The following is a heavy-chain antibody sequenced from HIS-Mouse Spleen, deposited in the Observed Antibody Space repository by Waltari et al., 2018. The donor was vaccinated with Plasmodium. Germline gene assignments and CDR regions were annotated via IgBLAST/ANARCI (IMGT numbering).Heavy chain of an antibody. Sequence: QVQLVESGGVVVQPGRSLRLSCAARGCTFSGYGMHWFRQAPGKGLEWVAVIWYDGSNKYYADSVKGRFTISRDNSKNTLYLQMNSLRAEDTAVYYCAKDLIAVAGIDYWGQGTLVTVSS. CDR2: IWYDGSNK. V-gene: IGHV3-33*06. J-gene: IGHJ4*02. D-gene: IGHD6-19*01. CDR3: AKDLIAVAGIDY. CDR1: GCTFSGYG.